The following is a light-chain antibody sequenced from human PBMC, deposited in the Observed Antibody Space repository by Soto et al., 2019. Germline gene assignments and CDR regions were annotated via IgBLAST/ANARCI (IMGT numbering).Light chain of an antibody. J-gene: IGLJ3*02. CDR2: ENN. CDR3: GTWDSSLSAWV. CDR1: SSNIGSNY. V-gene: IGLV1-51*02. Sequence: QSVLTQPASVSAAPGQKVTISCSGSSSNIGSNYVSCYQQLPGTAPNLLIYENNKRPSGMPARLSGSKSGTSATLVITGLQPGDEADYYCGTWDSSLSAWVFGGGTKVTVL.